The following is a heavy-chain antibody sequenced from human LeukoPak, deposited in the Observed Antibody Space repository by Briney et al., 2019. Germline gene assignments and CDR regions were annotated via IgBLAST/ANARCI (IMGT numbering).Heavy chain of an antibody. J-gene: IGHJ4*02. CDR3: ARVTLHADKAAAGTGGYFDY. CDR1: GGSFSGYY. CDR2: INHSGST. V-gene: IGHV4-34*01. D-gene: IGHD6-13*01. Sequence: QPSEALSLTCAVYGGSFSGYYWSWIRQPPGKGLEWIGEINHSGSTNYNPSLKSRVTISVDTSKNQFSLKLSSVTAADTAVYYCARVTLHADKAAAGTGGYFDYWGQGTLVTVSS.